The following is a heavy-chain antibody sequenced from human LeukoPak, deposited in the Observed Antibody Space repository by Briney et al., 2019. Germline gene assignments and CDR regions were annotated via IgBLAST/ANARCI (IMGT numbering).Heavy chain of an antibody. CDR2: IIPIFGTA. CDR3: ARAPRIQLSEGWDY. CDR1: GGTFSSYA. D-gene: IGHD5-18*01. J-gene: IGHJ4*02. Sequence: ASVKVSCKASGGTFSSYAISWVRQAPGQGLEWTGGIIPIFGTANYAQKFQGRVTITADESTSTAYMELSSLRSEDTAVYYCARAPRIQLSEGWDYWGQGTLVTVSS. V-gene: IGHV1-69*13.